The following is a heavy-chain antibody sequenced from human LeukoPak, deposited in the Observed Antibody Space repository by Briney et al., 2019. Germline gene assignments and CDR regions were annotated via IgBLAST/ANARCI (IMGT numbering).Heavy chain of an antibody. CDR2: INTGGGST. CDR1: GFTFSSYA. CDR3: GRGFSIVPAGIPDY. Sequence: GSLRLSCAASGFTFSSYAMSWVRQAPGKGLVWVSRINTGGGSTTYADSVKGRFTISRDNAKNTLYLQMNSLRAEDTAVYYCGRGFSIVPAGIPDYWGLGTLVTVSS. J-gene: IGHJ4*02. V-gene: IGHV3-74*01. D-gene: IGHD2-2*02.